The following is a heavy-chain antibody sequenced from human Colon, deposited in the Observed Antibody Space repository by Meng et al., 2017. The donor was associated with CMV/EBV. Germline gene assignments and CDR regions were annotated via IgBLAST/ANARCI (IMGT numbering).Heavy chain of an antibody. CDR3: ARGKTMYGVTYYFDS. CDR1: GGSVRSGSDY. J-gene: IGHJ4*02. Sequence: SETLSLTCNVSGGSVRSGSDYWSWIRQPPEKGLEWVGHVYYTGSTNYNPSPRGRVTMSMDTSKNQFSLMLNSVAAADTVVYYCARGKTMYGVTYYFDSWGLGTLVTVSS. D-gene: IGHD2-21*02. CDR2: VYYTGST. V-gene: IGHV4-61*01.